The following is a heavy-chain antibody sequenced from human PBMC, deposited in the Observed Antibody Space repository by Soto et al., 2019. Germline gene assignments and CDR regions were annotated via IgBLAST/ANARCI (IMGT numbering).Heavy chain of an antibody. CDR2: IYYSGST. Sequence: QVQLQESGPGLVKPSETLSLTCTVSGGSISSYYWSWIRQPPGKGLEWIGYIYYSGSTNYNPCLKSRVTISVDTSKNQFSLKLSSVTAADTAVYYCAREVTGSGSYAAFDYWGQGTLVTGSS. J-gene: IGHJ4*02. V-gene: IGHV4-59*01. CDR3: AREVTGSGSYAAFDY. CDR1: GGSISSYY. D-gene: IGHD1-26*01.